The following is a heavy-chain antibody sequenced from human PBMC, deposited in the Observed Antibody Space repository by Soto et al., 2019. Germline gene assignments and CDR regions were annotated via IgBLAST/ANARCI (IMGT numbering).Heavy chain of an antibody. Sequence: QVQLVQSGAEVKKPGASVKVSCKTSGYTFTSYHISWVRQAPGQGLEWMGWISAYNTNTNYAQKVQGRVTMTTDTLTSTAYVELRSLNSDDTAVYYCARDTPPTASWGQGTLVTVSS. CDR2: ISAYNTNT. J-gene: IGHJ5*02. V-gene: IGHV1-18*01. CDR1: GYTFTSYH. CDR3: ARDTPPTAS.